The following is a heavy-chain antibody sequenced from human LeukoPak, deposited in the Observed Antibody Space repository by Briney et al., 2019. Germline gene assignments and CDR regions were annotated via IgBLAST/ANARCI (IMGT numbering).Heavy chain of an antibody. CDR1: GGSISSSSYY. CDR2: IYYSGST. V-gene: IGHV4-39*01. Sequence: PSETLSLTCTVSGGSISSSSYYWGWIRQPPGKGLEWIGSIYYSGSTYYNPSLKGRVTISVDTSKNQFSLKLSSVTAADTAVYYCARHRYYYDSSGCRWFDPWGQGTLVTVSS. CDR3: ARHRYYYDSSGCRWFDP. D-gene: IGHD3-22*01. J-gene: IGHJ5*02.